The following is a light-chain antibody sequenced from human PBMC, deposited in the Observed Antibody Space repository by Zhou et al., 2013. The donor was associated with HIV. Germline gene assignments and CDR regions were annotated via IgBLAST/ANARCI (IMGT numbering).Light chain of an antibody. CDR3: QQYKSLPWT. CDR2: DAS. V-gene: IGKV1-5*03. CDR1: SSVNKW. J-gene: IGKJ1*01. Sequence: IQLTQSPSTLSASAGDGVIITCRASSSVNKWLAWYQQKPGRAPKLLIYDASTLENGVSSRFRGRGSGTEFTLTISSLQPDDFATYYCQQYKSLPWTFGLGTKVEIK.